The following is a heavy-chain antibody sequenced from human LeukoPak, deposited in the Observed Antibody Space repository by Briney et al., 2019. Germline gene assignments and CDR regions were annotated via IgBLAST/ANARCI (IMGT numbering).Heavy chain of an antibody. Sequence: GGSLRLSCAASGFTFTYYAMHWVRQAPGKGLEWVSVVSNDGSNQDYTDSVKGRFIISRDDSKSTVYLQMNSLRAEDTAVYYCARVSAVASMTPDYWGQGTLVTVSS. CDR3: ARVSAVASMTPDY. J-gene: IGHJ4*02. CDR2: VSNDGSNQ. V-gene: IGHV3-30-3*01. D-gene: IGHD6-19*01. CDR1: GFTFTYYA.